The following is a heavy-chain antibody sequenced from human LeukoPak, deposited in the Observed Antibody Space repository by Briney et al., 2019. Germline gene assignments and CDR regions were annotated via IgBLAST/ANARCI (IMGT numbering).Heavy chain of an antibody. J-gene: IGHJ4*02. CDR3: VRGFYYDSSGLGDY. V-gene: IGHV3-66*01. Sequence: GGSLRLSCAASGFTVSSNYMSWVRQAPGKGLEWVSVIYSGDTTYYADSVKGRFTISRDNSKNTLYLQMNSLRAEDTSVYYCVRGFYYDSSGLGDYWGQGTLVTVPS. D-gene: IGHD3-22*01. CDR2: IYSGDTT. CDR1: GFTVSSNY.